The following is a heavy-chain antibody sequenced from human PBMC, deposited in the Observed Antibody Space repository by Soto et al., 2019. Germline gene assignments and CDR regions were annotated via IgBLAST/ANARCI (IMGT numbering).Heavy chain of an antibody. D-gene: IGHD3-22*01. CDR2: IKQDGSEK. J-gene: IGHJ4*02. CDR1: GFTFSSYW. CDR3: ARDLGDDSSGYYYAY. V-gene: IGHV3-7*03. Sequence: GGSLRLSCAASGFTFSSYWMSWVRQAPGKGLEWVANIKQDGSEKYYVDSVKGRFTISRDNAKNSLYLQMNSLRAEDTDVYYCARDLGDDSSGYYYAYWGQGTLVTVSS.